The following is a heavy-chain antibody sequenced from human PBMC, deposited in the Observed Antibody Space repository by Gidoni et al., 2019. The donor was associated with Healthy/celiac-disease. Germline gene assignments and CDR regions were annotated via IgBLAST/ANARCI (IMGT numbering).Heavy chain of an antibody. J-gene: IGHJ4*02. CDR1: GCTFSSYA. CDR3: AKSGASAEVY. Sequence: EVQLLESGGGLVQPGGSLRLSCAASGCTFSSYAMSWGRQAPGKGLEWVSAISGSGGSTYYADSVKGRFTISRYNSKNTLYLQMNSLRAEDTAVYYCAKSGASAEVYWGQGTLVTVSS. D-gene: IGHD1-26*01. V-gene: IGHV3-23*01. CDR2: ISGSGGST.